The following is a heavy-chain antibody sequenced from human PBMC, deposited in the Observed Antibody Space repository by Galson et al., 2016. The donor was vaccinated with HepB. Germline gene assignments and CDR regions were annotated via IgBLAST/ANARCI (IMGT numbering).Heavy chain of an antibody. D-gene: IGHD4-17*01. J-gene: IGHJ4*02. CDR3: ASDNAMTTEDFDD. Sequence: SLRLSCAASGYTFNSYGMHWVRQAPGKGLEWVAVVWYDESNKFYRDSVKGRFTISRDISKNTLYLQINNLRVEDTAVYYCASDNAMTTEDFDDWGQGTLVTVSS. CDR2: VWYDESNK. CDR1: GYTFNSYG. V-gene: IGHV3-33*01.